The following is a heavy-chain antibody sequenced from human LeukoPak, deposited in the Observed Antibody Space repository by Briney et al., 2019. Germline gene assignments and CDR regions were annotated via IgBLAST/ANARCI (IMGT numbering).Heavy chain of an antibody. CDR3: ARDTTANRPFDY. CDR2: ISSSSSYI. Sequence: KPGGSLRLSCAASGFTFSSYSMTWVRQAPGKGLEWVSSISSSSSYIYYADSVKGRFTISRDNAKNSLYLQMNSLRAEDTAVYYCARDTTANRPFDYWGQGTLVTVSS. CDR1: GFTFSSYS. V-gene: IGHV3-21*01. J-gene: IGHJ4*02. D-gene: IGHD1-1*01.